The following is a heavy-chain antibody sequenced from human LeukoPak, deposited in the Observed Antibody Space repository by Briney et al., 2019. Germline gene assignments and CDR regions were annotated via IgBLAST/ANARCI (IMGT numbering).Heavy chain of an antibody. V-gene: IGHV4-59*08. D-gene: IGHD3-22*01. CDR2: IYYTGST. Sequence: PSETLSLTCTVSGGSISTYYWSWIRQPPGKELEWIGYIYYTGSTSYNPSLKSRVTLSVDTSKSQFSLKLNSVTAADAAVYYCPRQLDSRGYYYAYWGQGILVTVSS. CDR3: PRQLDSRGYYYAY. J-gene: IGHJ4*02. CDR1: GGSISTYY.